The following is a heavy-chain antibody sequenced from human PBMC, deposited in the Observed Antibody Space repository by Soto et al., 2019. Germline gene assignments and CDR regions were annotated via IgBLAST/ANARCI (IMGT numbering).Heavy chain of an antibody. J-gene: IGHJ6*03. Sequence: EVQLLESGGGLVQPGGSLRLSCAASGFTFSSYAMSWVRQAPGKGLEWVSAISGSGGSTYYEDSVKGRFTISRDNSKNTLYLQMTSLKAEDTAVYYCAKVGGGYCSSTSCYYYYYMDVWGKGTTVTVSS. CDR1: GFTFSSYA. CDR3: AKVGGGYCSSTSCYYYYYMDV. V-gene: IGHV3-23*01. CDR2: ISGSGGST. D-gene: IGHD2-2*01.